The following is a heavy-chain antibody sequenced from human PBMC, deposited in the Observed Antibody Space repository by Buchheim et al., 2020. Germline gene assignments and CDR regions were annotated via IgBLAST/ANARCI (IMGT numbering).Heavy chain of an antibody. J-gene: IGHJ6*02. Sequence: QVQLVQSGAEVKKPGASVKVSCKASGYTFTSYYMHWVRQAPGQGLEWMGIINPSGGSTSYARKFQGRVTMTRDTSTSTVYMELSSLRSEDTAVYYCASRSIAVADPGGMDVWGQGTT. CDR2: INPSGGST. D-gene: IGHD6-19*01. CDR3: ASRSIAVADPGGMDV. CDR1: GYTFTSYY. V-gene: IGHV1-46*01.